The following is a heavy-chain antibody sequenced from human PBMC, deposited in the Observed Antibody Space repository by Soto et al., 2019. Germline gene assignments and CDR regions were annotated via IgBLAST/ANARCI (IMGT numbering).Heavy chain of an antibody. D-gene: IGHD6-19*01. Sequence: VASVKVSCKASGYTFTNYAMHWVRQAPGQSLEWMGWISTGDGDTRYSQNFQDRLTITGGTSASTVYMDLSSLRSEDTAMYYCAREVRSAGEDRWGQGTLVTVSS. CDR3: AREVRSAGEDR. J-gene: IGHJ5*02. CDR1: GYTFTNYA. CDR2: ISTGDGDT. V-gene: IGHV1-3*04.